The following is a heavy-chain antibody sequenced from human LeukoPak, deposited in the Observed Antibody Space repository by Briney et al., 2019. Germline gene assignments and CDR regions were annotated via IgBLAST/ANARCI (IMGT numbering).Heavy chain of an antibody. Sequence: ASVKVSCKASGYTFTSYDINWVRQATGQGLEWMGWMNPNSGNTGYAQKFQGRVTITRNTSISTAYMELSSLRSEDTAVYYCARVTRNTVTTNTWDAFDIWGQGTMVTVSS. CDR2: MNPNSGNT. D-gene: IGHD4-11*01. CDR3: ARVTRNTVTTNTWDAFDI. CDR1: GYTFTSYD. J-gene: IGHJ3*02. V-gene: IGHV1-8*03.